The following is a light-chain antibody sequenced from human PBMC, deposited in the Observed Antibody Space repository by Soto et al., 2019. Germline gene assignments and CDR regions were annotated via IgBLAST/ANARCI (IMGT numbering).Light chain of an antibody. V-gene: IGKV1-33*01. J-gene: IGKJ4*01. CDR1: QDISNY. CDR3: QQYENLPT. CDR2: DAS. Sequence: DIQMTQSPSSLSASVGDRVTITCQASQDISNYLNWYQQKPGKAPKLLIYDASTLETGVPSRFSGSGSGTDFTFTISSLQPEDVATYYCQQYENLPTFGGGTKVEI.